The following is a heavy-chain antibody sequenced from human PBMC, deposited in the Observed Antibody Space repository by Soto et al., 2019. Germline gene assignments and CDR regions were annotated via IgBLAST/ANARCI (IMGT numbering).Heavy chain of an antibody. D-gene: IGHD2-2*01. CDR3: ARIAMPARPRWYNWFDP. V-gene: IGHV1-8*02. CDR1: GYTFNDYE. J-gene: IGHJ5*02. CDR2: MNPNSGET. Sequence: QEQLVQSAAEVKKPGASAKVSCMTSGYTFNDYEINWVRQATGQGLEWIGWMNPNSGETGYAQRFQGRVTMTTSSSLSTAYLELSSLTSDDTAVYYCARIAMPARPRWYNWFDPWGQGTLVTVSS.